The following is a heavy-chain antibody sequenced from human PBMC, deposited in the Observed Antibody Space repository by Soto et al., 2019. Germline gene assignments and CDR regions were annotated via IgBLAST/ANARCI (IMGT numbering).Heavy chain of an antibody. CDR2: IDAGNGNT. CDR1: GYTFTSYA. Sequence: QVQLVQSGAEVKKPGASVKVSCKASGYTFTSYAIHWVRQAPGQRLEWMGWIDAGNGNTKCSHNFQGRVSSTRDTAASAAHMELSSLTSEDTAVYFFARAYCSSASCYVVGGINWFDPWGQGTLVTVSS. CDR3: ARAYCSSASCYVVGGINWFDP. D-gene: IGHD2-2*01. V-gene: IGHV1-3*01. J-gene: IGHJ5*02.